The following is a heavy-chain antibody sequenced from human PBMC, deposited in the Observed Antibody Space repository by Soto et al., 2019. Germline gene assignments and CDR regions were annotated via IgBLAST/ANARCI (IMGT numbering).Heavy chain of an antibody. CDR2: IIPSFGSA. Sequence: VKVSCKASGGSFSSDTINWVRQAPGQGLEWMGGIIPSFGSANYAQSFQGRVTISADESTRTAYLELISVRPDDTAVYFCARGRGSRFCSGSTCSAADNDFTSWGQGTLVTVSS. J-gene: IGHJ5*02. CDR1: GGSFSSDT. CDR3: ARGRGSRFCSGSTCSAADNDFTS. D-gene: IGHD3-3*01. V-gene: IGHV1-69*13.